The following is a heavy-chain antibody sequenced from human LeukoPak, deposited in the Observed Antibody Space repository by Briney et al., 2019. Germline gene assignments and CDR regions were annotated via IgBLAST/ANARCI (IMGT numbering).Heavy chain of an antibody. D-gene: IGHD7-27*01. CDR1: GFILSSW. CDR2: INQDGSEI. Sequence: GGSLRLSCAASGFILSSWMSWVRQAPGKGLEWAANINQDGSEIHYVHSVKGRFTISRDNAKHSLYLQINSLRAEDAAVYYCTTGDYFDYWGQGTLVTVSS. J-gene: IGHJ4*02. CDR3: TTGDYFDY. V-gene: IGHV3-7*01.